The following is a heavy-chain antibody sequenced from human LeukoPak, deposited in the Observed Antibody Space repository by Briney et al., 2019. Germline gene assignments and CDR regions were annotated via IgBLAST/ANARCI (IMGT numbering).Heavy chain of an antibody. CDR2: ISGSGGST. J-gene: IGHJ4*02. D-gene: IGHD1-26*01. CDR1: GFTFSSYA. CDR3: AKDLLGATPLLEGEY. Sequence: GGSLRLSCSASGFTFSSYAMHWVRQAPGKGLEWVSAISGSGGSTYYADSVKGRFTISRDNSKNTLYLQMNSLRAEDTAVYYCAKDLLGATPLLEGEYWGQGTLVTVSS. V-gene: IGHV3-23*01.